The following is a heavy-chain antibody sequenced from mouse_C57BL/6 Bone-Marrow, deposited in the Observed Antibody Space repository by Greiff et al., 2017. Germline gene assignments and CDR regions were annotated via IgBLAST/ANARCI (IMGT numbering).Heavy chain of an antibody. D-gene: IGHD1-1*01. Sequence: EVKLMESGGGLVKPGGSLKLSCAASGFTFSDYGMHWVRQAPEKGLEWVAYISSGSSTIYYADTVKGRFTISRDNAKNTLFLQTTSLRSEDTAMYYCAREYYYGSRDWYFDVWGTGTTVTVSS. V-gene: IGHV5-17*01. CDR1: GFTFSDYG. J-gene: IGHJ1*03. CDR3: AREYYYGSRDWYFDV. CDR2: ISSGSSTI.